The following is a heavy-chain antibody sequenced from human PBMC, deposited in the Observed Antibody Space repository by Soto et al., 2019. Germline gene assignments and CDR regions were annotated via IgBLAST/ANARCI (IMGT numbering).Heavy chain of an antibody. V-gene: IGHV3-23*01. CDR1: GFTFSTYA. D-gene: IGHD3-16*01. J-gene: IGHJ4*02. CDR2: ISGLDGST. Sequence: PGGSLRLSCSASGFTFSTYAMTWVRQAPGKGLEWVSAISGLDGSTYYADSVKGRFTISRDNSKRTLFLQMNSLRAEDTAVYYCAKSPGHNYDYYFEYWGQGTQVTVSS. CDR3: AKSPGHNYDYYFEY.